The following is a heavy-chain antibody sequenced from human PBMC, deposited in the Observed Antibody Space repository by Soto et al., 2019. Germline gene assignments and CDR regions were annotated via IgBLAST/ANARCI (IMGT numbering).Heavy chain of an antibody. J-gene: IGHJ4*02. CDR3: ARGGKTSGWPWVFDY. D-gene: IGHD6-25*01. Sequence: GGSLRLSCAASGFTFSTSGMHWVRQAPGKGLEWVAVIWYDGSDKYFADSVKGRFSISRDNSKKTLYLEMNSLRVEDTALYYCARGGKTSGWPWVFDYWGQGTLVTVSS. CDR1: GFTFSTSG. V-gene: IGHV3-33*01. CDR2: IWYDGSDK.